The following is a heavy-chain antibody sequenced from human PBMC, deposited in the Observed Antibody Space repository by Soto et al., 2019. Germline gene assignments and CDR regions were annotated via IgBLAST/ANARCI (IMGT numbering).Heavy chain of an antibody. Sequence: ASVKVSGKASGYTFTSYDINWVRQATGQGLEWMGWMNPNSGNTGYAQKFQGRVTMTRNTSISTAYMELSSLRSEDTAVYYCARGLVEWYDFWSDYGMDVWGQGPTVTVSS. CDR2: MNPNSGNT. D-gene: IGHD3-3*01. CDR1: GYTFTSYD. V-gene: IGHV1-8*01. CDR3: ARGLVEWYDFWSDYGMDV. J-gene: IGHJ6*02.